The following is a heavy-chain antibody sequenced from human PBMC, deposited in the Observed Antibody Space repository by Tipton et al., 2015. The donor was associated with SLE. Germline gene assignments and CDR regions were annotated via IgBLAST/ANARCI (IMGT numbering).Heavy chain of an antibody. D-gene: IGHD3-3*01. CDR2: IYSEGAR. CDR1: GDSINTPSSY. V-gene: IGHV4-39*01. Sequence: TLSLTCTVSGDSINTPSSYWGWFRQSPGTGLEWIASIYSEGARHYSPSLKTRLTMSVDTSKNLFSLTLTSVTAADTALYYCASGKAAFWRGSFDSWGQGLLVTVSS. J-gene: IGHJ4*02. CDR3: ASGKAAFWRGSFDS.